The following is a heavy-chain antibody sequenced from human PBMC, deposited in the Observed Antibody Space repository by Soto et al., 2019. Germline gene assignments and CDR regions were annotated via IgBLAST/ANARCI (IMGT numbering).Heavy chain of an antibody. CDR1: EFSFSSYA. J-gene: IGHJ6*02. CDR3: AKSHFLEWSHYYYALDV. D-gene: IGHD3-3*01. V-gene: IGHV3-23*01. CDR2: ISGSGGST. Sequence: EVQLLESGGGLVQPGGSLRLSCAASEFSFSSYAMSWVRQAPGKGLEWVSTISGSGGSTYYADSVKGRFTISRDNSKNTLYLQMNSLRAQDTAVYYCAKSHFLEWSHYYYALDVWGQGTTVTVSS.